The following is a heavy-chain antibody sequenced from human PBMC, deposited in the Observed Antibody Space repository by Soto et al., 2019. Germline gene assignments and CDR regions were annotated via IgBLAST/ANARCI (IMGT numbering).Heavy chain of an antibody. CDR2: FIPFFGTS. J-gene: IGHJ6*02. CDR1: GGTFSSYP. CDR3: ARVGHITNYGMAV. D-gene: IGHD1-26*01. Sequence: QVQLVQSGAEVRKPGSSVKVSCEASGGTFSSYPINWVRQAPGQGLEGMGGFIPFFGTSNYAQKFQGRVTITADDSTSTAYMELRSLRSEDTAVYYCARVGHITNYGMAVWGQGTTVTVSS. V-gene: IGHV1-69*01.